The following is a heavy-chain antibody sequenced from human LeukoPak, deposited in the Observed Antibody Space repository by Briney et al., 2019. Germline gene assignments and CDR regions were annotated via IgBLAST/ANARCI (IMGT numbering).Heavy chain of an antibody. CDR3: ARSERFLEWSESTFDY. CDR2: LRNKANRYTT. Sequence: GRSLRLSCAASGFTFRSYGMHWVRQAPGEGLEWVARLRNKANRYTTEYAASVKGRFTISRDDSENSLYLQMDSLKTEDTAVYYCARSERFLEWSESTFDYWGQGTLVTVSS. V-gene: IGHV3-72*01. J-gene: IGHJ4*02. CDR1: GFTFRSYG. D-gene: IGHD3-3*01.